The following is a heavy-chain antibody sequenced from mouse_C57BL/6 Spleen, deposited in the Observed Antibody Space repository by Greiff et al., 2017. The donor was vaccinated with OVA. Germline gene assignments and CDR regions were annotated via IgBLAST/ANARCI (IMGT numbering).Heavy chain of an antibody. Sequence: VQLQQSGTVLARPGASVKMSCKTSGYTFTSYWMHWVKQRPGQGLEWIGAIYPGNSDTSYNQKFKGKAKLTAVTSASTAYMELSSLTNEDSAVDYCTRGGSGPAWCAYWGQGTLVTVSA. V-gene: IGHV1-5*01. CDR1: GYTFTSYW. CDR3: TRGGSGPAWCAY. J-gene: IGHJ3*01. CDR2: IYPGNSDT.